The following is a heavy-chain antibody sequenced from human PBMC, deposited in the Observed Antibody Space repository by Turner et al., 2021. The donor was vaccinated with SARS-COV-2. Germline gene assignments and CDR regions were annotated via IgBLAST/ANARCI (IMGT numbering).Heavy chain of an antibody. CDR3: ARDHGYRAQVGYYGMGV. CDR1: GFTFSRYW. J-gene: IGHJ6*02. Sequence: EVQLVESGGGLVQPGGSLRLSCAASGFTFSRYWMSWVRQDTGKGVEWGANIKQDESEKYYVDSVKGRFTSSRDKAKNSLYLQMNSLRAEDTAVYYCARDHGYRAQVGYYGMGVWGQGTTVTVSS. V-gene: IGHV3-7*01. D-gene: IGHD1-1*01. CDR2: IKQDESEK.